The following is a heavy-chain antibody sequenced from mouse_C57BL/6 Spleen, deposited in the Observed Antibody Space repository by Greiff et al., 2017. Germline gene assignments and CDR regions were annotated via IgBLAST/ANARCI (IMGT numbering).Heavy chain of an antibody. CDR3: ARSPHYYGLDY. J-gene: IGHJ2*01. CDR2: LYPRDGSH. D-gene: IGHD1-2*01. V-gene: IGHV1-78*01. Sequence: QVQLQQSDAELVKPGASVKISCKVSGYTFTDHTLNWMKQRPEQGLEWIGYLYPRDGSHKYNEKFKGKATLTAAKSSSTAYMQLHSLTSEDSAVYFCARSPHYYGLDYWGQGTTLTVSS. CDR1: GYTFTDHT.